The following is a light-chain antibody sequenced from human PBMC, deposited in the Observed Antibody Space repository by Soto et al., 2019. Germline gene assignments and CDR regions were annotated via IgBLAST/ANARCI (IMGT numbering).Light chain of an antibody. J-gene: IGKJ4*01. CDR3: QQYDNLPLT. CDR1: QDSSNY. Sequence: DIQMTQSPSSLSASVGDRVTITCQASQDSSNYLNWYQQKPGKAPNLLIYDASILETGVTSRVSGSGSGTDFNFTISSLQAEDIAKYYCQQYDNLPLTFGGGTKVEIK. V-gene: IGKV1-33*01. CDR2: DAS.